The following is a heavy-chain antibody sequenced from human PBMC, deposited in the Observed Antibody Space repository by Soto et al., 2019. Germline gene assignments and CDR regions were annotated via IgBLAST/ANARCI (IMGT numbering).Heavy chain of an antibody. D-gene: IGHD3-16*01. V-gene: IGHV3-74*01. CDR1: GLTFSSYW. CDR2: IESDGSGA. CDR3: VTDDPGLGIDS. J-gene: IGHJ4*02. Sequence: EVLLVESGGGLVQPGGSLRLSCVASGLTFSSYWMHWVRQVPGKGLVWVAHIESDGSGASYADSVKGRFTISRDNAKNTLYLQMNSLRAEDTADYYCVTDDPGLGIDSWGQGTLVIVSS.